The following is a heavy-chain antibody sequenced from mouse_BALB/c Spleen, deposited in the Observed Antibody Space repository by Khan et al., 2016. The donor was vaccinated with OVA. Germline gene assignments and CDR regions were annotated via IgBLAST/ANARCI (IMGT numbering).Heavy chain of an antibody. V-gene: IGHV2-2*01. CDR2: IWSGGST. Sequence: VQLQQSGPGLVQPSQSLSITCTVSGFSLTNYSVHWVRQSPGKGLEWLGVIWSGGSTDYNAAFISRLSISKDNSKSPVFFKMNSLQTDETAIYYCARRGYYYGRGAWFAYWGQGTLVTVSA. CDR3: ARRGYYYGRGAWFAY. D-gene: IGHD1-1*01. J-gene: IGHJ3*01. CDR1: GFSLTNYS.